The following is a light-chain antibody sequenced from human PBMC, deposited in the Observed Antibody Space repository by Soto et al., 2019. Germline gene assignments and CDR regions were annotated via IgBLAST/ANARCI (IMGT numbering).Light chain of an antibody. CDR3: QQYGSSPWT. J-gene: IGKJ1*01. CDR1: QGVSSTY. Sequence: EIVLTQSPGTLSLSPGEIATLSCRASQGVSSTYLAWYQQKLVQPPRLLIYGASNRATGIADRFSGSGSGTDFTLTISRLEPEDFAVYYCQQYGSSPWTFGQGTKVEIK. CDR2: GAS. V-gene: IGKV3-20*01.